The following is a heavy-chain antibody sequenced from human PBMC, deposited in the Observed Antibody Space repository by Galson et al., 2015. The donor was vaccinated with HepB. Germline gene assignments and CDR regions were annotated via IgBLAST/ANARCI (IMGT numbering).Heavy chain of an antibody. J-gene: IGHJ4*02. CDR3: ARDTTYYYDSSGYSYFDY. Sequence: SLRLSCAASGFTFSDYYMSWIRQAPGKGLEWVSYISSSSSYTNYADSVKGRFTISRDNAKNSLYLQMNSLRAEDTAVYYCARDTTYYYDSSGYSYFDYWGQGTLVTVSS. D-gene: IGHD3-22*01. CDR2: ISSSSSYT. CDR1: GFTFSDYY. V-gene: IGHV3-11*05.